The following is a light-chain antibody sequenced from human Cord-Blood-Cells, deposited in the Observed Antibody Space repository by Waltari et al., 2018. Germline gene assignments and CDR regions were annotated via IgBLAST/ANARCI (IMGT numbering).Light chain of an antibody. Sequence: IQLPQSPSSPSPSVGAGVTITCRASQGISSYLAWYQQKPGKAPKVLIYAGYTMQSEVPSRFSGSGSGTDFTLTVSRLQPEDFATHYCQQLQSYPNTVGQGTRQGIK. V-gene: IGKV1-9*01. CDR1: QGISSY. CDR2: AGY. CDR3: QQLQSYPNT. J-gene: IGKJ5*01.